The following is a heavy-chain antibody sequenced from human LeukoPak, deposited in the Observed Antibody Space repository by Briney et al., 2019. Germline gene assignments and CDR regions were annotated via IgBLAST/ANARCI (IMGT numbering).Heavy chain of an antibody. D-gene: IGHD3-3*01. Sequence: PSETLSLTCAVSGYSISSGYYWGWIRQPPGKGLEWIGSIYHSGSTYYNPSLKSRVTISVDTSKNQFSLKLSSVTAADTAVYYCARTYYDFWSGYYAYYFGYWGQGTLVTVSS. CDR2: IYHSGST. CDR3: ARTYYDFWSGYYAYYFGY. J-gene: IGHJ4*02. CDR1: GYSISSGYY. V-gene: IGHV4-38-2*01.